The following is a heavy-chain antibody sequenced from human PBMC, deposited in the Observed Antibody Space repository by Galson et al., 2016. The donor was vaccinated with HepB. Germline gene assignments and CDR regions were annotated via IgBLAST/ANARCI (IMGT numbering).Heavy chain of an antibody. J-gene: IGHJ4*02. V-gene: IGHV3-21*01. D-gene: IGHD1-26*01. CDR3: PRAGIEGTTTFYYFDY. Sequence: SLRLSCAASGFSGFPFGSYSMNWVRQAPGKGLEWVSSISSRSTHIDYADSVKGRITISRDNAKNSLYPEMNSQRAEDTAVDYCPRAGIEGTTTFYYFDYWGQGTLVTVSS. CDR2: ISSRSTHI. CDR1: GFSGFPFGSYS.